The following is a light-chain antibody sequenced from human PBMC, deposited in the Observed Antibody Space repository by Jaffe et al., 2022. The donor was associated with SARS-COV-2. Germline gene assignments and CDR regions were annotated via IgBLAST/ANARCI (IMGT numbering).Light chain of an antibody. Sequence: AILMTQSPSSLSASVGDRVTITCRASQGIKNDLGWYQQIPGKAPKLLIYAASSLQSGVPSRFSGSGSGTDFTLTISDLQPEDFATYYCLQDYNYPLTFGQGTKVEIK. V-gene: IGKV1-6*01. J-gene: IGKJ1*01. CDR3: LQDYNYPLT. CDR2: AAS. CDR1: QGIKND.